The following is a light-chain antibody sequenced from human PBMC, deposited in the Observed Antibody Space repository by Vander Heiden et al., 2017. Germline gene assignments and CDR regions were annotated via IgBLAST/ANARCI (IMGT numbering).Light chain of an antibody. J-gene: IGLJ2*01. CDR3: QAWDSSNVV. CDR2: QDT. V-gene: IGLV3-1*01. CDR1: NVGDKY. Sequence: SYELTQPPSVSVSPGQTASITCSGDNVGDKYACWYQQKAGQSPVVVIYQDTKRPSGIPERFSGSNSGSTATLTISGTQAMDEADYYCQAWDSSNVVFGGGTKLTVL.